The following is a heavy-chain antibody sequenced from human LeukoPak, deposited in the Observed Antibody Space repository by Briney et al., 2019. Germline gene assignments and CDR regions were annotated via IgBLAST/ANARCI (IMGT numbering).Heavy chain of an antibody. CDR2: IYYSGST. J-gene: IGHJ3*02. CDR1: GGSISSGDYY. D-gene: IGHD3-22*01. Sequence: PSQTLSLTCTVSGGSISSGDYYWSWIRQPPGKGLEWIGYIYYSGSTYYNPSLKSRVTISVDTSKNQFSLKLSSVTAADTAVYYCARSRITMMVVAGNAFDIWGQGTMVTVSS. V-gene: IGHV4-30-4*01. CDR3: ARSRITMMVVAGNAFDI.